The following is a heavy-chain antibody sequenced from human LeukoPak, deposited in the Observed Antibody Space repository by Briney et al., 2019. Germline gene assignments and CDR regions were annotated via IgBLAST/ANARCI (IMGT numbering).Heavy chain of an antibody. CDR1: GFTSSRLW. J-gene: IGHJ2*01. D-gene: IGHD3-22*01. V-gene: IGHV3-7*02. CDR3: ARGGYYYKDWYFDL. CDR2: IKQDGSEK. Sequence: GGSLRLSCVASGFTSSRLWMNWVRQAPGKGLEWVANIKQDGSEKYYVDSVKGRSTISRDNAKNSLYLQMNNLRAEDTAVYYCARGGYYYKDWYFDLWGRGTLVTVSS.